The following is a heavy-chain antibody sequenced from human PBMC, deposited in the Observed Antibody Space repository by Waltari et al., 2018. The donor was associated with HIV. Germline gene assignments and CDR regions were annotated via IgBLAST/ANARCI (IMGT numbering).Heavy chain of an antibody. CDR2: LYTEGRT. J-gene: IGHJ6*02. D-gene: IGHD3-10*01. CDR3: ARMKRSYGSGQSRYFYFGMDV. V-gene: IGHV3-53*01. Sequence: EVQLVESGGGLVQPGGSLRLSCAASGFSVSDIYISWVRLAPGKGLQWFSVLYTEGRTQYMDSVKGRFTIFRDDSKNTLYLQMNSLRVDDTAIYYCARMKRSYGSGQSRYFYFGMDVWGQGTTVIISS. CDR1: GFSVSDIY.